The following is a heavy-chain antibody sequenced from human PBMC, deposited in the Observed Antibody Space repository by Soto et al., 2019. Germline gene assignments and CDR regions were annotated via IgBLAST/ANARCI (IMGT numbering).Heavy chain of an antibody. CDR2: ISGSGGST. D-gene: IGHD6-19*01. V-gene: IGHV3-23*01. CDR3: AKDRRGSLGIAVAGDY. Sequence: GGSLRLSCAASGFTFSSYAMSWVRQAPGKGLEWVSAISGSGGSTYYADSVKGRFTISRDNSKNTLYLQMNSLRAEDTAVYYCAKDRRGSLGIAVAGDYWGQGTLVTVSS. CDR1: GFTFSSYA. J-gene: IGHJ4*02.